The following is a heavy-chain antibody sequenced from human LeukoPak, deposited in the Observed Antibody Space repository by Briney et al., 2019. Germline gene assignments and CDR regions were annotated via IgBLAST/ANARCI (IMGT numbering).Heavy chain of an antibody. CDR3: ARAKCSGGSCWALDYYYYYMDV. CDR1: GYTFTSYG. CDR2: ISAYNGNT. V-gene: IGHV1-18*01. D-gene: IGHD2-15*01. Sequence: ASVKVSCKASGYTFTSYGISWVRQAPGQGLEWMGWISAYNGNTNYAQKLQGRVTMTTDTSTSTAHMELRSLRSDDTAVYYCARAKCSGGSCWALDYYYYYMDVWGKGTTVTISS. J-gene: IGHJ6*03.